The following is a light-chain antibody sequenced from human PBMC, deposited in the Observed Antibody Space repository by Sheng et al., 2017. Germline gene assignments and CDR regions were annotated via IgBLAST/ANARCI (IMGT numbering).Light chain of an antibody. CDR3: QSYDSSLGPV. V-gene: IGLV1-40*01. Sequence: QSVLTQPPSVSGAPGQRVTISCTGSSSNIGAGSDVHWYQQLPGTAPKLLIYGDNNRASGVPARFSGSKSGTSASLAITGLQAEDEADYYCQSYDSSLGPVFGTGTKVTV. CDR1: SSNIGAGSD. J-gene: IGLJ1*01. CDR2: GDN.